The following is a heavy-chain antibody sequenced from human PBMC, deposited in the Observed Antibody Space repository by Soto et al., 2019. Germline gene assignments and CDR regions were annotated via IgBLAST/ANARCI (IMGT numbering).Heavy chain of an antibody. J-gene: IGHJ3*02. CDR2: IHTYNGNT. CDR1: GYTFTDYG. Sequence: ASVKVSCKASGYTFTDYGISWVRQAPGQGLEWMGWIHTYNGNTNYAQKVQGRVTMTTNSSISTAYMELSSLRSEDTAVYYCAREYQLLHDAFDIWGQGTMVTVSS. D-gene: IGHD2-2*01. CDR3: AREYQLLHDAFDI. V-gene: IGHV1-18*01.